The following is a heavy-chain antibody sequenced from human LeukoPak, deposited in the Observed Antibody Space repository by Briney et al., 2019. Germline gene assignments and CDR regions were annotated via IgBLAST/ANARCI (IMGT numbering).Heavy chain of an antibody. V-gene: IGHV1-18*01. CDR1: GYTFTDYA. CDR2: ISGNNDNT. CDR3: ARVNVVSTMLVVAADYFYGMDV. Sequence: VASVKVSCKASGYTFTDYAISWVRQAPGQGLQWMGWISGNNDNTKYAQKFQGRVTMTTDTSTSTAYMELRSLRSDDTAVYYCARVNVVSTMLVVAADYFYGMDVWGQGTTVTVSS. J-gene: IGHJ6*02. D-gene: IGHD3-22*01.